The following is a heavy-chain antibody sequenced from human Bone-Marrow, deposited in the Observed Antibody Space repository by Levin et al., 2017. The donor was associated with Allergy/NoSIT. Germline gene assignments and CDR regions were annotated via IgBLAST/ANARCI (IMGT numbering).Heavy chain of an antibody. Sequence: GESLKISCAASGFTFSSYDMHWVRQATGRGLEWVSAIGTAADSHYSGSVKGRFTVSRDNAKNSFYLQMNSLRAGDTAVYYCARVALPRYCTSTSCSDSGYYFDYWGQGTLVTVSS. J-gene: IGHJ4*02. V-gene: IGHV3-13*04. CDR2: IGTAADS. CDR3: ARVALPRYCTSTSCSDSGYYFDY. D-gene: IGHD2-2*01. CDR1: GFTFSSYD.